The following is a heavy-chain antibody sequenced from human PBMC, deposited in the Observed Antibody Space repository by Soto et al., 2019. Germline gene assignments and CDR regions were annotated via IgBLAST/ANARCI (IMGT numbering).Heavy chain of an antibody. V-gene: IGHV3-30-3*01. J-gene: IGHJ6*02. CDR1: GFTFSSYA. D-gene: IGHD6-19*01. CDR3: ARGGSMGESSDRYGGYYYGMDV. Sequence: PGGSLRLSCAASGFTFSSYAMHWVRQAPGKGLEWVAVISYDGSNKYYADSVKGRFTISRDNSKNTLYLQMNSLRAEDTAVYYCARGGSMGESSDRYGGYYYGMDVWGQGTTVTVSS. CDR2: ISYDGSNK.